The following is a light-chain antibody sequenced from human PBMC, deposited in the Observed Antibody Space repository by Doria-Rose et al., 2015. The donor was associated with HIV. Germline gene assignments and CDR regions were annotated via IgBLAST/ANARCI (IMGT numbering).Light chain of an antibody. CDR1: QTVSTY. V-gene: IGKV1-39*01. J-gene: IGKJ1*01. CDR2: AAS. CDR3: QQTYSSPPWT. Sequence: VTITCRASQTVSTYLDWFQQEPGKAPKLLIYAASRLQSGVPSRFSGSGSGTDFTLTISGLQPGDFATYYCQQTYSSPPWTFGQGTKVEMK.